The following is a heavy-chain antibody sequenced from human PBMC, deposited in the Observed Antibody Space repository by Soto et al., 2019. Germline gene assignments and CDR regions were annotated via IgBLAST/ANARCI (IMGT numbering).Heavy chain of an antibody. CDR2: ISGSGVST. D-gene: IGHD1-26*01. J-gene: IGHJ4*02. CDR1: AFTFSTDT. V-gene: IGHV3-23*01. Sequence: SLRVSCTASAFTFSTDTMHWVRQAPGKGLEWVSAISGSGVSTYYADSVKGRFTISRDNSKNTLNLQMNSLRVEDTAVYYCTRAAIKGELLDYWGQGTQVTVSS. CDR3: TRAAIKGELLDY.